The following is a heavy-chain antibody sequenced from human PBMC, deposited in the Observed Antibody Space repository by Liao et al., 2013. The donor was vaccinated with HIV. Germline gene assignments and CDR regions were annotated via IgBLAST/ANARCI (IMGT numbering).Heavy chain of an antibody. J-gene: IGHJ3*01. CDR3: ARGSKRRRAFDV. CDR1: IGSFSGDY. V-gene: IGHV4-34*01. CDR2: INXSGST. Sequence: QVQLHQWGAGLLKPSETLSLTCAIDIGSFSGDYWNWIRQPPGKGLEWIGEINXSGSTGYNPSLWGRVTISLATSKNQFSLDLTSMTAADTAVYYCARGSKRRRAFDVWGPGTSVIVSS.